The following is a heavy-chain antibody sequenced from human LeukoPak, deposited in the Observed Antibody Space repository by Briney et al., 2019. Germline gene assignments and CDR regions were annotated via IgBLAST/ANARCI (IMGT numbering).Heavy chain of an antibody. D-gene: IGHD3-9*01. Sequence: PGGSLTLSCAASGFTFSDYAMNWVRQPPGKGLEWVSYISGSTYTIYYAAPVRGRFNISRDNAKNSLSLQMIRLRAEDTAVYYCARDWGANYDRLTEYYTYYYYMDVWGKGTTVTVSS. J-gene: IGHJ6*03. CDR1: GFTFSDYA. V-gene: IGHV3-48*01. CDR2: ISGSTYTI. CDR3: ARDWGANYDRLTEYYTYYYYMDV.